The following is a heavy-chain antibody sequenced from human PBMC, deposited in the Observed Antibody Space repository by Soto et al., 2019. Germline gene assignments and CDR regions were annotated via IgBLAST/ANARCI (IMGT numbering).Heavy chain of an antibody. D-gene: IGHD4-17*01. CDR1: GYTFNGYY. CDR3: ARGAQSTALYGEYEI. Sequence: ASAKVSCKASGYTFNGYYMHWVRQAPGQGLEWMGWINPNSGGTNYAQKLQGRVTMTTDTSTSTAYMELRSLRSDDTAVYYCARGAQSTALYGEYEIWGQGTMVTVSS. J-gene: IGHJ3*02. V-gene: IGHV1-2*02. CDR2: INPNSGGT.